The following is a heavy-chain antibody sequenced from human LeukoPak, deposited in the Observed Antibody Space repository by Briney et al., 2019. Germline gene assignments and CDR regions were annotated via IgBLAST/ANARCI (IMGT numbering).Heavy chain of an antibody. Sequence: SGPTLVNPTQTLTLTCTFSGFSLSTSGVGVGWIRQPPGKALEWLALIYWNDDKRYSPSLKSRLTVTKDTSKNQVVLTMTNMDPVETPTFSFALKWMPPITPEVLKSWAQGTRVTV. CDR3: ALKWMPPITPEVLKS. J-gene: IGHJ3*01. CDR2: IYWNDDK. V-gene: IGHV2-5*01. CDR1: GFSLSTSGVG. D-gene: IGHD5-24*01.